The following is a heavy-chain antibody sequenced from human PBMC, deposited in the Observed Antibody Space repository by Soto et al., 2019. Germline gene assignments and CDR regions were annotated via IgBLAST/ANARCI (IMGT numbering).Heavy chain of an antibody. CDR3: ARDRSVWYRIIEY. V-gene: IGHV3-48*01. CDR2: ISTSSRTI. J-gene: IGHJ4*02. Sequence: GGSLRLSCEASGFTLSSYSMNWVRQAPGKGLEWVAYISTSSRTIYYADSVKGRFTISRDNANDSLYLQMNSLRAEDTAVYYSARDRSVWYRIIEYWGQGALVTVSS. D-gene: IGHD3-16*01. CDR1: GFTLSSYS.